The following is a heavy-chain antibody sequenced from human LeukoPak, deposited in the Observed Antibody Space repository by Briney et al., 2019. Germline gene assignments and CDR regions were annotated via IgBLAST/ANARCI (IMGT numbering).Heavy chain of an antibody. D-gene: IGHD2-2*01. V-gene: IGHV3-30*19. J-gene: IGHJ5*02. CDR2: ISYDGSNK. CDR1: GFTFSSYG. Sequence: PGGSLRLSCAASGFTFSSYGMHWVRQAPGKGLEWVAVISYDGSNKYYADSVKGRFTISRDNSKNTLYLQMNSLRAEDTAVYYCARGPRYQLLWSWFDPWGQGTLVTVSS. CDR3: ARGPRYQLLWSWFDP.